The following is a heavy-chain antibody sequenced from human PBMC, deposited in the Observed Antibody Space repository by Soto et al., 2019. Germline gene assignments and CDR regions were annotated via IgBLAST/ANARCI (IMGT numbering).Heavy chain of an antibody. Sequence: PGESLKISCKASGYSFSSYWIAWVRQMPGKGLEWMGIIYPADSDIRYSESSEGHVTISVDKSISTAYLQWSSLKASDTAIYYCTTTSFPMRGFGMDVWGQGSTV. J-gene: IGHJ6*01. CDR2: IYPADSDI. V-gene: IGHV5-51*01. CDR3: TTTSFPMRGFGMDV. CDR1: GYSFSSYW. D-gene: IGHD2-2*01.